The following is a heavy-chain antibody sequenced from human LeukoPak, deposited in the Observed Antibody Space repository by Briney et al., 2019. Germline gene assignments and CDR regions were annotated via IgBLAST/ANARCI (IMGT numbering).Heavy chain of an antibody. CDR3: ASLTREWSQYYYYYYMDV. CDR1: GFTFSSYS. Sequence: KPGGSLRLSCAASGFTFSSYSMNWVRQAPGKGLEWVSSISSSSSYIYYADSVKGRFTISRDNAKNSLYLQMTSLRAEDTAVYYCASLTREWSQYYYYYYMDVWGKGPRSPSP. V-gene: IGHV3-21*01. CDR2: ISSSSSYI. D-gene: IGHD3-3*01. J-gene: IGHJ6*03.